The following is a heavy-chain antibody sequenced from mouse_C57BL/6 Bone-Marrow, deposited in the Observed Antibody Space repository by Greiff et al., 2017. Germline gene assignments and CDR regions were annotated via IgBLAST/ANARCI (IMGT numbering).Heavy chain of an antibody. J-gene: IGHJ1*03. Sequence: QVQLQQSGPELVKPGASVEISCKASGYTFTDYYINWVKQRPGQGLEWIGWIFPGSGSTYYNEKFKGKATLTVDKSSSTAYMLLSSLTSEDSAVYFCAREGIYYYGSSHWYFDVWGTGTTGTVSS. D-gene: IGHD1-1*01. V-gene: IGHV1-75*01. CDR2: IFPGSGST. CDR3: AREGIYYYGSSHWYFDV. CDR1: GYTFTDYY.